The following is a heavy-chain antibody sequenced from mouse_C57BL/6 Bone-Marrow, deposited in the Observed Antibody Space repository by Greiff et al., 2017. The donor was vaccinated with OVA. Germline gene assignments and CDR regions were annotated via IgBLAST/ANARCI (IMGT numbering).Heavy chain of an antibody. CDR1: GYTFTSYG. CDR2: IYPRSGNT. Sequence: VQLQQSGAELARPGASVKLSCKASGYTFTSYGISWVKQRTGQGLEWIGEIYPRSGNTYYNEKFKGKATLTADKSSSTAYMELRSLTSEDSAVYFCARLSNYDFAYWGQGTLVTVSA. D-gene: IGHD2-5*01. J-gene: IGHJ3*01. V-gene: IGHV1-81*01. CDR3: ARLSNYDFAY.